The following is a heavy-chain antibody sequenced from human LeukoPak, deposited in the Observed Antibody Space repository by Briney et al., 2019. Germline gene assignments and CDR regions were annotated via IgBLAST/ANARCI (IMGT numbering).Heavy chain of an antibody. J-gene: IGHJ5*02. D-gene: IGHD5-18*01. CDR3: ARGGEIQLWLRGGYNWFDP. CDR1: GGTFSSYA. Sequence: SVKVSCKASGGTFSSYAISWVRQTPGQGLEWMGGIIPIFGTANYAQKFQGRVTITADESTSTAYMELSSLRSEDTAVYYCARGGEIQLWLRGGYNWFDPWGQGTLVTVSS. CDR2: IIPIFGTA. V-gene: IGHV1-69*13.